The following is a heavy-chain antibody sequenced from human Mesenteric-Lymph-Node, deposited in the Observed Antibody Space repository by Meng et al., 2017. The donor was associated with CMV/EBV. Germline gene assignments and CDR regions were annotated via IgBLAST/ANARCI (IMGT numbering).Heavy chain of an antibody. J-gene: IGHJ4*02. CDR3: SRGGFCGGDCCSIQDFDY. CDR2: ISRSSKFI. CDR1: GFTFTSYS. Sequence: GESLKISCAASGFTFTSYSLNWVRQAPGKGLEWVSSISRSSKFIYYADSLEGRFTVSRDNAKNSLFLQMNSLRAEDTAIYYCSRGGFCGGDCCSIQDFDYWGQGTLVTVSS. D-gene: IGHD2-21*01. V-gene: IGHV3-21*01.